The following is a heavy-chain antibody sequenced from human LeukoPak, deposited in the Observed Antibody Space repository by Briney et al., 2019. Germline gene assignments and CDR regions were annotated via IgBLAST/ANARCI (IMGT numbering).Heavy chain of an antibody. D-gene: IGHD2-15*01. CDR1: GFTFRKYN. CDR3: ASGSGYCSGGSCPDY. J-gene: IGHJ4*02. V-gene: IGHV3-21*01. CDR2: ISSGSSYI. Sequence: GGSLRLSCAASGFTFRKYNMNWVRQAPGKGLEWVSAISSGSSYIYYADSVKGRFTISRDNAKNSLYLQMNSLRAEDTAVYYCASGSGYCSGGSCPDYWGQGTLVTVSS.